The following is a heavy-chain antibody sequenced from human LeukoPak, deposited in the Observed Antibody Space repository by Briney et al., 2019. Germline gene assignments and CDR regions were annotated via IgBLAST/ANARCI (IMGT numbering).Heavy chain of an antibody. Sequence: PSETLSLTCTVCGGSISSYYWSWIRQPPGKGLKWIGYIYYSGSTNYNSSLKSRVTILVDMSKNQFSLKLSSVTAADTAVYYCARVTGYMIEDYFDSWGQGTLVTVSS. CDR2: IYYSGST. V-gene: IGHV4-59*01. CDR1: GGSISSYY. CDR3: ARVTGYMIEDYFDS. D-gene: IGHD3-22*01. J-gene: IGHJ4*02.